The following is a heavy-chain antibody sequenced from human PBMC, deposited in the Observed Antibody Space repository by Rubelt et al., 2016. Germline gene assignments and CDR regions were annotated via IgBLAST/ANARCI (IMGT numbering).Heavy chain of an antibody. Sequence: QVQLQESGPGLVKPSETLSLTCTVSGYSLSSGYYWGWIRQPPGKGLEWIGSIYHSGSTYYNPSLKSRVTISVEPSKNQFSLKLSSVTAADTAVYYCARLPRHYDILTGSRPPIYYWGQGTLVTVSS. CDR1: GYSLSSGYY. V-gene: IGHV4-38-2*02. CDR3: ARLPRHYDILTGSRPPIYY. D-gene: IGHD3-9*01. CDR2: IYHSGST. J-gene: IGHJ4*02.